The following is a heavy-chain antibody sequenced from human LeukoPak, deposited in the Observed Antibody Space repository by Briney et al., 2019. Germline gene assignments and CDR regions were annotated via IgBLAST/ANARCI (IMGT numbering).Heavy chain of an antibody. D-gene: IGHD6-19*01. Sequence: GGSLRLSCAASGFTFSNAWVSWVRQAPGKGVEWVGRINSDGSSTSYADSVKGRFTISRDNAKNTLYLQMNSLRAEDTAVYYCARDLPSYSSGWDAIDYWGQGTLVTVSS. CDR1: GFTFSNAW. CDR3: ARDLPSYSSGWDAIDY. V-gene: IGHV3-74*01. CDR2: INSDGSST. J-gene: IGHJ4*02.